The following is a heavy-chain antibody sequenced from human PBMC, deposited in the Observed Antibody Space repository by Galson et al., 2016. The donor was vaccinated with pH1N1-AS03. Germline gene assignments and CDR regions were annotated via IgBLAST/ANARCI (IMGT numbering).Heavy chain of an antibody. CDR1: GGSISSGSYY. V-gene: IGHV4-39*01. J-gene: IGHJ4*02. CDR3: ARRCGGGSCTDC. Sequence: SETLSLTCTVSGGSISSGSYYWAWIRQPPGKGLEWIRSIFYSGDTFYNPSLKSRVTISVDTSKNQFSLKLSSVTAADTAVYYCARRCGGGSCTDCWGQGTLVTVSS. D-gene: IGHD2-15*01. CDR2: IFYSGDT.